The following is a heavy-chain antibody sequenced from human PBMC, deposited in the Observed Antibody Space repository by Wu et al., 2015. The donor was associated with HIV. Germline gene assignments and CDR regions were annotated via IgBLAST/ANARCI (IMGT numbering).Heavy chain of an antibody. CDR1: GGTFSSYA. Sequence: QVQLVQSGAEVKKPGSSVKVSCKASGGTFSSYAISWVRQAPGQGLEWMGGIIPIFGTANYAQKFQGRVTITTDESTSTAYMELSSLRSEDTAVYYCARVTPAPITMVRGVINPLDAFDIWGQGTMVTVSS. J-gene: IGHJ3*02. CDR2: IIPIFGTA. D-gene: IGHD3-10*01. CDR3: ARVTPAPITMVRGVINPLDAFDI. V-gene: IGHV1-69*05.